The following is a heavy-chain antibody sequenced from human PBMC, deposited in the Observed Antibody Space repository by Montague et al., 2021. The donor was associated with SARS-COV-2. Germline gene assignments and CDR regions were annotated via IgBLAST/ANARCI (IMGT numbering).Heavy chain of an antibody. CDR3: ARDLKPPGDILTGYLPYYYYMDV. J-gene: IGHJ6*03. CDR1: GDSVSSNSAA. CDR2: TYYGSKWYN. D-gene: IGHD3-9*01. V-gene: IGHV6-1*01. Sequence: CAISGDSVSSNSAAWNWIRQSPSRGLEWLGRTYYGSKWYNDYAVSVESRITINPDTSKNQFPLQLNSVTPEDTTVYYCARDLKPPGDILTGYLPYYYYMDVWGKGTTVTASS.